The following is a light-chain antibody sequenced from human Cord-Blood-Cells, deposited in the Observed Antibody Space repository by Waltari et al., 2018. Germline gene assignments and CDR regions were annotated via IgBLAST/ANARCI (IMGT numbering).Light chain of an antibody. CDR1: SRDVGGYNY. CDR2: EVS. Sequence: QSALTQPASVSRSPGPSITISCTGTSRDVGGYNYVSWYQQHPGKAPKLMIYEVSNRPSGVSNRCSGSKSGNTASLTISGLQAEDEADYYCSSYTSSSTWVFGGGTKLTVL. CDR3: SSYTSSSTWV. J-gene: IGLJ3*02. V-gene: IGLV2-14*01.